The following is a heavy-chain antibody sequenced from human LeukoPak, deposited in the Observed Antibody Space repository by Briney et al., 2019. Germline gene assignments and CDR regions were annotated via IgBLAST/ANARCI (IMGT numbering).Heavy chain of an antibody. CDR2: ISWNSGSI. D-gene: IGHD5-24*01. Sequence: GRSLRLSCAASGFTFDDYAMHWVRQAPGKGLEWVSGISWNSGSIGYADSVKGRFTISRDNAKNSLYLQMNSLRADDTAVYYCARDSEGDGYNLDTWGRGTLVTVSS. V-gene: IGHV3-9*01. J-gene: IGHJ5*02. CDR1: GFTFDDYA. CDR3: ARDSEGDGYNLDT.